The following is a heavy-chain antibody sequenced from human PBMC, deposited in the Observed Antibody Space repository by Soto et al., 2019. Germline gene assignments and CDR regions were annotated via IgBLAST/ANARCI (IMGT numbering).Heavy chain of an antibody. D-gene: IGHD6-6*01. Sequence: PSETLSLTCTVPGGSISSYYWSWIRQPPGQGLEWIGYIYYSGSTNYNPSLKSRVTISVDTSKNQFSLKLSSLTAADTAVYYCARSFIAARPVGYFDYWGQGTLVTVSS. V-gene: IGHV4-59*01. CDR2: IYYSGST. CDR1: GGSISSYY. J-gene: IGHJ4*02. CDR3: ARSFIAARPVGYFDY.